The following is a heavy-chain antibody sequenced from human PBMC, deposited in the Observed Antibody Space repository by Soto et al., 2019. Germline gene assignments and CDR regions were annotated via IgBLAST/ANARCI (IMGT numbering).Heavy chain of an antibody. Sequence: GESLKISCKGSGYSFTSYWISWVRQMPGKGLEWMGRIDPSDSYTNYSPSFQGHVTISADKSISTAYLQWSSLKASGTAMYYCARHHPTATPEWYYYYGMDVWGQGTTVTVSS. J-gene: IGHJ6*02. CDR2: IDPSDSYT. D-gene: IGHD4-17*01. CDR3: ARHHPTATPEWYYYYGMDV. CDR1: GYSFTSYW. V-gene: IGHV5-10-1*01.